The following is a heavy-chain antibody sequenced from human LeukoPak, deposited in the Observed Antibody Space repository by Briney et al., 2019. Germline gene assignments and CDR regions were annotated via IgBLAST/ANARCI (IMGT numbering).Heavy chain of an antibody. CDR1: EYILSKLS. V-gene: IGHV1-24*01. Sequence: ASVKVSCKVSEYILSKLSMHWVRQAPGKGLEWMGGFDPEDGETIYAQKFQGRVTMTADISTDIAYMDLSSLRSEDTAVYYCTTGLRNAFDIWGQGTMVTVSS. CDR3: TTGLRNAFDI. CDR2: FDPEDGET. D-gene: IGHD3-16*01. J-gene: IGHJ3*02.